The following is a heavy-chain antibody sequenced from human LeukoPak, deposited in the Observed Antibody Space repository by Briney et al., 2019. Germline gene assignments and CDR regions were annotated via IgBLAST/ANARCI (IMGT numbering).Heavy chain of an antibody. D-gene: IGHD5-12*01. CDR2: INHSGST. CDR1: GGSFRDYF. CDR3: VRGGLHRRGYSGLQT. J-gene: IGHJ5*02. Sequence: PSETLSLTCAVYGGSFRDYFWTWVRQTPGKGLEWIGEINHSGSTTYNPSLKSRVSISVDMSKKQFSLKLTSVTAADTALYYCVRGGLHRRGYSGLQTWGQGAQVTV. V-gene: IGHV4-34*01.